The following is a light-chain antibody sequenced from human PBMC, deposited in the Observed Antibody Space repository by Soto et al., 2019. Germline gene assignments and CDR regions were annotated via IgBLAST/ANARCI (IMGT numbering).Light chain of an antibody. V-gene: IGLV2-14*01. CDR2: DVS. J-gene: IGLJ3*02. Sequence: QSVLTQPASVSGSPGQSITISCTGTSSDVGAYNYVSWYQQHPGKAPKLMIFDVSNRPSGVSNRFSGSKSGNTASLTISGIQAEDEADYYCSSYTTATTRVFGGGTKLTVL. CDR1: SSDVGAYNY. CDR3: SSYTTATTRV.